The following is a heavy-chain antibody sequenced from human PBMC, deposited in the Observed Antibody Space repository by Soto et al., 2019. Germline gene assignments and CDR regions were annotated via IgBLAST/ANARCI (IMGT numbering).Heavy chain of an antibody. V-gene: IGHV1-69*12. Sequence: QVRLVQSGAEVKKPGSSVRGSCKASGGTFSNYAISWVRQAPGQGPEWMGGIILPFGTANYAQKFQDRVTITADESMTTTYLEMRGLRSEDTAVYYCARGPDYEGCFDYWGQGTLVTVSS. D-gene: IGHD4-17*01. CDR3: ARGPDYEGCFDY. CDR1: GGTFSNYA. J-gene: IGHJ4*02. CDR2: IILPFGTA.